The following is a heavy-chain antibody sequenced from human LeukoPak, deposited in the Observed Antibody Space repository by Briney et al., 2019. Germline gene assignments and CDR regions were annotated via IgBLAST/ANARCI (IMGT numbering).Heavy chain of an antibody. CDR2: ITGNGGTT. Sequence: GGSLRLSCAASGFTFNKYTMNWVRQAPGKGLEWVSGITGNGGTTYYADSVRGRFTISRDNSKNTVYLQMNSLRAEDTAVYYCANDLGWIQLNLGRGQGTLVTVSS. V-gene: IGHV3-23*01. J-gene: IGHJ4*02. CDR3: ANDLGWIQLNLG. D-gene: IGHD5-18*01. CDR1: GFTFNKYT.